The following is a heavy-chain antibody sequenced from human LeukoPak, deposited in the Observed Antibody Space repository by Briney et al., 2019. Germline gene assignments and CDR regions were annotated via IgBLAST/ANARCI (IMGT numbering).Heavy chain of an antibody. V-gene: IGHV1-8*03. Sequence: ASVKVSCKASGYTFTNYDINWVRQATGQGLEWMGWLHPNSGNAGNAQNFQGRVTITGDTSMSTAYMELSSLRSEDTAVYYCARVVSGFWTGYYDPFDIWGQGTMVTVSS. CDR3: ARVVSGFWTGYYDPFDI. J-gene: IGHJ3*02. D-gene: IGHD3/OR15-3a*01. CDR2: LHPNSGNA. CDR1: GYTFTNYD.